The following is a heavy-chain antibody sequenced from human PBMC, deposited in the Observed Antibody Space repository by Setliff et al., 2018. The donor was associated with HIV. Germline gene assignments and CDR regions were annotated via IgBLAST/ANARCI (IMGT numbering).Heavy chain of an antibody. J-gene: IGHJ4*02. V-gene: IGHV4-38-2*01. CDR2: IYHSGST. CDR1: GYSISSGYY. Sequence: PSETLSLTCAVSGYSISSGYYWGWIRQHPGKGLEWIGTIYHSGSTYYNPSLKSRLTISVEKSKNQFSLKLNSVTAADTAVYYCARVRGSSGWYVLDYWGQGTLVTVSS. D-gene: IGHD6-19*01. CDR3: ARVRGSSGWYVLDY.